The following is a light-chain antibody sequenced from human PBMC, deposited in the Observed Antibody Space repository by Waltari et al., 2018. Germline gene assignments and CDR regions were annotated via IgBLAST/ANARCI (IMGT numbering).Light chain of an antibody. J-gene: IGKJ3*01. CDR2: SVT. Sequence: IQMTQSPSSLSASVGDRVTITCRASQSVDNYLAWYQQRPGKVPTVLIHSVTTLQPGVPSRFSASGSGTDFTLSISSLQPEDAATYYCQSYHRTVFTFGPGTKVEIK. CDR3: QSYHRTVFT. V-gene: IGKV1-27*01. CDR1: QSVDNY.